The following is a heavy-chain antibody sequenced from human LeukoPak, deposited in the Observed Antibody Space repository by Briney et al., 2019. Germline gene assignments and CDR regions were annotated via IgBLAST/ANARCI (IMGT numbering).Heavy chain of an antibody. J-gene: IGHJ4*02. CDR3: ARAAYGDYGDYFDF. CDR1: GYTFSDYY. Sequence: GASVKVSCKASGYTFSDYYMHWVRQAPGQGLEWMGWINPNSGGTNYAQKFQGKVTMTRDTSISTVNMELSRLRSDDTAVYYCARAAYGDYGDYFDFWGQGTLVTVSS. D-gene: IGHD4-17*01. CDR2: INPNSGGT. V-gene: IGHV1-2*02.